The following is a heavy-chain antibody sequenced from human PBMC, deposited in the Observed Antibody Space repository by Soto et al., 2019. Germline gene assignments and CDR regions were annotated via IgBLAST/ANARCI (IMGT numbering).Heavy chain of an antibody. CDR3: AKYRRTDAEGYRLDF. Sequence: SETLSLTCTLSGGSISGYYWSWIRQPPGKGLEWIGYVYYSGSTKYNPSLESRVTISVDMSNNQFSLMLTSVTAADTAVYYCAKYRRTDAEGYRLDFWGQGALVTVSS. CDR2: VYYSGST. CDR1: GGSISGYY. D-gene: IGHD5-12*01. V-gene: IGHV4-59*01. J-gene: IGHJ4*02.